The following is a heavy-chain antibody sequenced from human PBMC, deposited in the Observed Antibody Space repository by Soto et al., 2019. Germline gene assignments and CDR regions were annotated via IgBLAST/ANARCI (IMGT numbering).Heavy chain of an antibody. Sequence: SVKVSCKASGGTFSSYAISWVRQAPGQGLEWMGGIIPIFGTANYAQKFQGRVTITADESTSTAYMELSSLRSEDTAVYYCARDRPATYYYDSSGYGDAFDIWGQGTMVTVSS. CDR3: ARDRPATYYYDSSGYGDAFDI. D-gene: IGHD3-22*01. CDR1: GGTFSSYA. J-gene: IGHJ3*02. CDR2: IIPIFGTA. V-gene: IGHV1-69*13.